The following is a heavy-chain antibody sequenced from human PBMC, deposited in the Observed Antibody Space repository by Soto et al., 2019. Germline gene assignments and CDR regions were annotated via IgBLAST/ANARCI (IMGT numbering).Heavy chain of an antibody. CDR3: ARESGSYHSPYLDY. CDR2: ISYDGSNK. V-gene: IGHV3-30-3*01. J-gene: IGHJ4*02. D-gene: IGHD1-26*01. Sequence: QVQLVESGGGVVQPGRSLSLSCTASGFTFSSYAIHWVRQAPGKGLEWVAVISYDGSNKYYADSVKGRFTIARDNSKNTLYLQRNRLRAEDTAVYYGARESGSYHSPYLDYWGQGTLVTVSS. CDR1: GFTFSSYA.